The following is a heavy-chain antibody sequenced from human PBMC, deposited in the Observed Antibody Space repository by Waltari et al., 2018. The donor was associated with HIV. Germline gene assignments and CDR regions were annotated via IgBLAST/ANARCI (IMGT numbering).Heavy chain of an antibody. V-gene: IGHV3-20*04. CDR1: GFNFDDYG. CDR3: ARDYGSGSYYNY. J-gene: IGHJ4*02. CDR2: INWNGGST. Sequence: EVQLVESGGGVVRPGGSLSPSCAASGFNFDDYGMSWVRQAPGKGLEWVSGINWNGGSTGYADSVKGRFTISRDNAKNSLYLQMNSLRAEDTALYYCARDYGSGSYYNYWGQGTLVTVSS. D-gene: IGHD3-10*01.